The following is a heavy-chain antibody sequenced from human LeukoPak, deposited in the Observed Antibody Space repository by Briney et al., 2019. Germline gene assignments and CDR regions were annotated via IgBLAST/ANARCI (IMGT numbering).Heavy chain of an antibody. CDR1: GGSISSGSHY. J-gene: IGHJ4*02. D-gene: IGHD5-24*01. CDR2: IYTSGST. V-gene: IGHV4-61*02. Sequence: SETLSLTCTVSGGSISSGSHYWSWIRQPAGKGLEWIGRIYTSGSTNYNPSLKSRVTISVDRSKNQFSLKPSSVTAADTAVYYCARGVATINFDYWGQGTLVTVSS. CDR3: ARGVATINFDY.